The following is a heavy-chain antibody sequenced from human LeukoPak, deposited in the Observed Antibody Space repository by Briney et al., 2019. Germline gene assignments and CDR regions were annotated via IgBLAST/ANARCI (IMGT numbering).Heavy chain of an antibody. CDR1: GGTLSSYA. V-gene: IGHV1-69*06. D-gene: IGHD2-15*01. J-gene: IGHJ6*04. Sequence: ASVKVSCKASGGTLSSYAISWVRQAPGQGLEWMGGIIPIFGTAHYAQQFQGRVTITANKSTSTAYMELGSLRAEDTAVYYCGRGYCSGGSCYSFGMDVWGKGTTVTVSS. CDR2: IIPIFGTA. CDR3: GRGYCSGGSCYSFGMDV.